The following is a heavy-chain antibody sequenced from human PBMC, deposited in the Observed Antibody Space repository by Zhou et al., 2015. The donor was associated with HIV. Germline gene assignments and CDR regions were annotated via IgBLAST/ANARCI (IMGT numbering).Heavy chain of an antibody. CDR1: GGTFSNYA. J-gene: IGHJ3*02. D-gene: IGHD6-19*01. CDR2: INPSGGST. CDR3: ARATEGNRRWLVRGAFDI. Sequence: QVQLVQSGAEVKKPGSSVKVSCKASGGTFSNYAISWVRQAPGQGLEWMGIINPSGGSTSYAQKFQGRVTMTRDTSTSTVYMELSSLRSEDTAVYYCARATEGNRRWLVRGAFDIWGQGTMVTVSS. V-gene: IGHV1-46*01.